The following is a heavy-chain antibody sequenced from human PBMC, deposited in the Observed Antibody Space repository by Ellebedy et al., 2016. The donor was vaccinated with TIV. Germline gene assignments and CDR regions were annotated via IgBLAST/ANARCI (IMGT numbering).Heavy chain of an antibody. J-gene: IGHJ4*02. CDR3: ARVLQSLIAVAGIDY. Sequence: AASVKVSCKASGYTFTGYYMHWVRQAPGQGLEWMGWINPNSGGTNYAQKFQGRVTMTRDTSISTAYTELSRLRSDDTAVYYCARVLQSLIAVAGIDYWGQGTLVTVSS. CDR1: GYTFTGYY. V-gene: IGHV1-2*02. D-gene: IGHD6-19*01. CDR2: INPNSGGT.